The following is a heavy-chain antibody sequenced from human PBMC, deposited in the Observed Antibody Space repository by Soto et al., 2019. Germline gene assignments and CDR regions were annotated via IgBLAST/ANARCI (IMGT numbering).Heavy chain of an antibody. V-gene: IGHV1-69*06. CDR3: ATILGGYFES. D-gene: IGHD3-3*01. J-gene: IGHJ4*02. CDR2: IIPIFGTT. CDR1: GGSFSSHS. Sequence: QVQLAQSGAEVKKPGYSVKVSCKASGGSFSSHSISWVRQAPGQGLKWMGGIIPIFGTTHHAQSFQGRVTMTADTSTNTAYMELSSLRSEVTALYYCATILGGYFESWGQGTQVTVPS.